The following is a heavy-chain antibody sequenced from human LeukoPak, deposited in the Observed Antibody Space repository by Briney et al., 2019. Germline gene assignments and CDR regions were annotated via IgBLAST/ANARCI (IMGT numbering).Heavy chain of an antibody. D-gene: IGHD5-18*01. Sequence: SETLSLTCTVSGGSINFGGYYWSWVRQPPGKGLEWIGYIYDTGSTYYNPSFKTRVTISMDRSKNQFSLKLSSVTAADTAVYYCARVTGDSNGYRSPSLDYWGQGTLVTVSS. CDR3: ARVTGDSNGYRSPSLDY. V-gene: IGHV4-30-2*01. CDR1: GGSINFGGYY. CDR2: IYDTGST. J-gene: IGHJ4*02.